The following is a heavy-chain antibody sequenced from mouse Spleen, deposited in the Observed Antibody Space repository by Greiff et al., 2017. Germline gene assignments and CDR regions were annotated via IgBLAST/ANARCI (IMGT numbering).Heavy chain of an antibody. CDR2: IDPETGGT. CDR3: TREIIYYGSSYDY. D-gene: IGHD1-1*01. J-gene: IGHJ2*01. CDR1: GYTFTDYE. V-gene: IGHV1-15*01. Sequence: QVQLKESGAELVRPGASVTLSCKASGYTFTDYEMHWVKQTPVHGLEWIGAIDPETGGTAYNQKFKGKAILTADKSSSTAYMELRSLTSEDSAVYYCTREIIYYGSSYDYWGQGTTLTVSS.